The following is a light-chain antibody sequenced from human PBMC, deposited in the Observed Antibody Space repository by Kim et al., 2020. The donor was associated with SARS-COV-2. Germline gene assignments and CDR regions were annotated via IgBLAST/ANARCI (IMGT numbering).Light chain of an antibody. CDR2: KAS. Sequence: DIQMTQSPSTLSASVGDRVTITCRVSQSISSYLAWYQQKPGKAPELLIYKASILESGVPSRFSGSGSGTEFTLTISSLQPDDFASFYCQQYKTSPWTFGQGTKVDIK. J-gene: IGKJ1*01. CDR3: QQYKTSPWT. V-gene: IGKV1-5*03. CDR1: QSISSY.